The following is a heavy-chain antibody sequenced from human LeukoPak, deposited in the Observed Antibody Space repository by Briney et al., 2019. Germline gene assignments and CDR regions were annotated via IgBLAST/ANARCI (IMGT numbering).Heavy chain of an antibody. CDR2: ISYDGSNK. Sequence: PGRSLRLSCAASGFTFSSYGMHRVRQAPGKGLEWVAVISYDGSNKYYADSVKGRFTISRDNSKNTLYLQMNSLRAEDTAVYYCAKGSSSWPLDYWGQGTLVTVSS. CDR1: GFTFSSYG. J-gene: IGHJ4*02. V-gene: IGHV3-30*18. CDR3: AKGSSSWPLDY. D-gene: IGHD6-13*01.